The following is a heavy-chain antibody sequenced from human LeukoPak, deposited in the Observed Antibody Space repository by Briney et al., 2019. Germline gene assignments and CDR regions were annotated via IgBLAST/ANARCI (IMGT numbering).Heavy chain of an antibody. CDR1: GYTFSSYY. V-gene: IGHV1-46*01. CDR3: AISSIGYFDY. Sequence: GASVKVSCKASGYTFSSYYIHWVRQAPGQGLEWMGIINPRGASVIYAQRFQGRVTMTRDTSTSTAHMELSSLRSEDTAVYYCAISSIGYFDYWGQGTLVTVSS. CDR2: INPRGASV. J-gene: IGHJ4*02. D-gene: IGHD2-15*01.